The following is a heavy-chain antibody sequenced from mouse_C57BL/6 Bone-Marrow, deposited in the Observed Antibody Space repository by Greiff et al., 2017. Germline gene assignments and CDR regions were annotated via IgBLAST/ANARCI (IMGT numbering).Heavy chain of an antibody. CDR2: IYPRDGST. Sequence: QVQLKESGPELVKPGASVKLSCKASGYTFTSYDINWVKQRPGQGLEWIGWIYPRDGSTKYNEKFKGKATLTVDTSSSTAYMELHSLTSEDSAVYFCARGARGSSYAMDYWGQGTSVTVSS. D-gene: IGHD1-1*01. J-gene: IGHJ4*01. CDR1: GYTFTSYD. CDR3: ARGARGSSYAMDY. V-gene: IGHV1-85*01.